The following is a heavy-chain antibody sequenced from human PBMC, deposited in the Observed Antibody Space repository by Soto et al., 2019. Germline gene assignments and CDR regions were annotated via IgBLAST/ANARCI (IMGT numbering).Heavy chain of an antibody. CDR1: GGTVSSHA. J-gene: IGHJ6*04. D-gene: IGHD3-16*01. V-gene: IGHV1-69*13. Sequence: SVKVSCKASGGTVSSHAISWVRQAPGQGLEWMGGIIPFFKATNYAQKFQGRVTITADDSTSTAYMDLYSLRSEDTAVYYCARDVPLNYYDGTFPYYATDVRGKGTTVTVSS. CDR3: ARDVPLNYYDGTFPYYATDV. CDR2: IIPFFKAT.